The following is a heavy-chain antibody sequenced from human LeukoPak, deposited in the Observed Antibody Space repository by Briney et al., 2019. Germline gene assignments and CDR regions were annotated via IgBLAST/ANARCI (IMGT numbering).Heavy chain of an antibody. D-gene: IGHD6-19*01. V-gene: IGHV1-2*02. CDR3: ARSPGGGQWLGNYYYYYYMDV. CDR1: GYTFTGYY. J-gene: IGHJ6*03. Sequence: ASVKVSCKASGYTFTGYYMHWVRQAPGQGLEWMGWINPNSGGTNYAQKFQGRVTMTTDTSTSTAYMELRSLRSDDTAVYYCARSPGGGQWLGNYYYYYYMDVWGKGTTVTISS. CDR2: INPNSGGT.